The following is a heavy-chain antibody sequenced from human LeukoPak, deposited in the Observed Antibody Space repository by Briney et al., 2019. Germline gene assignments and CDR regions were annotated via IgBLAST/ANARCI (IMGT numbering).Heavy chain of an antibody. V-gene: IGHV4-61*01. J-gene: IGHJ4*02. CDR3: ARDIATHVDY. CDR1: GGSVSSGSYY. Sequence: SETLSLTCTVSGGSVSSGSYYWTWIRQPPVKGLEWVGYIYYSGSTNYTPSLKSRVTISSDTPNNQSSLNATSVTAAGTAVYYCARDIATHVDYWGQGTLVTVSS. CDR2: IYYSGST. D-gene: IGHD3-16*02.